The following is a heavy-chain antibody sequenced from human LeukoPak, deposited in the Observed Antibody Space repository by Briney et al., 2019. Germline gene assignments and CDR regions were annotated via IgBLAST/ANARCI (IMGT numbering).Heavy chain of an antibody. CDR2: IIPIFGTA. J-gene: IGHJ4*02. CDR1: GGTFSSYA. Sequence: GASVKVSCKASGGTFSSYAISWVRQAPGQGLEWMGGIIPIFGTANYAQKFQGRVTITADESTSTAYMELSSLRSEDTAVYYCAGVNSGWLFDYWGQGTLVTVSS. D-gene: IGHD6-19*01. CDR3: AGVNSGWLFDY. V-gene: IGHV1-69*13.